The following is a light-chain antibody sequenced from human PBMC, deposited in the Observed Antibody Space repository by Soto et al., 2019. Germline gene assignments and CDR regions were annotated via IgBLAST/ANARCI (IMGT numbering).Light chain of an antibody. J-gene: IGKJ4*01. Sequence: VFTRSPRTLSLSPGERATLSCRASQTVRNNYLAWYQQKPGQAPRLLIYDASSRATGIPDRFSGGGSATDFTLTISRLEHEDFGVYYCQQFSSYPLTFGGGTKVDLK. CDR2: DAS. CDR3: QQFSSYPLT. V-gene: IGKV3-20*01. CDR1: QTVRNNY.